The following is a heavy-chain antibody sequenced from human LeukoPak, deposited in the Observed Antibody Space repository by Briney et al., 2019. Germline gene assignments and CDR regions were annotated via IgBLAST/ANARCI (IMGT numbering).Heavy chain of an antibody. D-gene: IGHD3-16*01. CDR2: IIPIFGTA. J-gene: IGHJ6*03. V-gene: IGHV1-69*06. Sequence: ASVKVSCKASGGTLSSYAISWVRQAPGQGLEWMGGIIPIFGTANYAQKFQGRVTITADKSTSTAYMELSSLRSEDTAVYYCATGGLTYYYYYMDVWGKGTTVTVSS. CDR3: ATGGLTYYYYYMDV. CDR1: GGTLSSYA.